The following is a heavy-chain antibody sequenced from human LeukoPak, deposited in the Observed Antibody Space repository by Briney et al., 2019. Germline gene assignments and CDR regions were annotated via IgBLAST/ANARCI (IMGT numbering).Heavy chain of an antibody. D-gene: IGHD6-13*01. V-gene: IGHV3-21*04. J-gene: IGHJ4*02. Sequence: SGGSLRLSCAASGFTFSSYSMNWVRQAPGKGLEWVSSISSSSSYIYYADSVKGRFTISRDNAKNSLYLQMNSLRAEDTAVYYCAKSPRDSSSWANFDYWGQGTLVTVSS. CDR3: AKSPRDSSSWANFDY. CDR1: GFTFSSYS. CDR2: ISSSSSYI.